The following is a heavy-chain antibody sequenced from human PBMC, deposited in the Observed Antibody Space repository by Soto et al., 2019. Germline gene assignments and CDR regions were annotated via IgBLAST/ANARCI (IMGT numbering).Heavy chain of an antibody. D-gene: IGHD2-15*01. CDR2: ISGTGGST. CDR1: GFTFSSYG. CDR3: ARKSDCSGGSCPYYFDY. J-gene: IGHJ4*02. Sequence: EVRLLESGGDLVQPGGSLRLSCAASGFTFSSYGMSWVRQAPGKGLEWVSGISGTGGSTYYADSVKGRFTISRDNSKNKLFLQMDSLRAEDTAVYYCARKSDCSGGSCPYYFDYWGQGTLVTVSS. V-gene: IGHV3-23*01.